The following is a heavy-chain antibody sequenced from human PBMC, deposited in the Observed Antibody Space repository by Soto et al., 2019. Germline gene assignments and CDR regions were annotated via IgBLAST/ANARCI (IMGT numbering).Heavy chain of an antibody. D-gene: IGHD2-21*02. J-gene: IGHJ4*02. CDR1: GDTFTDYY. V-gene: IGHV1-46*01. CDR2: VNPSGGHT. Sequence: QVQLMQSGAEVKKPGASVKVSCKASGDTFTDYYIHWVRQAPGQGLEWMGTVNPSGGHTTYAQHFLGRVTMTRDTSTSTLYMELTSLRCEDSAVYYCARGGVVVVVTAALDYWGQGTLVTVSS. CDR3: ARGGVVVVVTAALDY.